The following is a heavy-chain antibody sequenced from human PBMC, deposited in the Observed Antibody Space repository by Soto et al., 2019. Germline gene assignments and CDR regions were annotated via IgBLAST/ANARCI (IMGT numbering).Heavy chain of an antibody. CDR1: GFTFSSYA. J-gene: IGHJ5*02. Sequence: LRLSCEASGFTFSSYAMSWVRQAPGKGLEWVSAISGSGGSTYYADSVKGRFTVSRDNSKNTLSLQMNSLRAEDTAVYYCAKTGNWFDPWGQGTLVTVSS. V-gene: IGHV3-23*01. CDR2: ISGSGGST. D-gene: IGHD3-10*01. CDR3: AKTGNWFDP.